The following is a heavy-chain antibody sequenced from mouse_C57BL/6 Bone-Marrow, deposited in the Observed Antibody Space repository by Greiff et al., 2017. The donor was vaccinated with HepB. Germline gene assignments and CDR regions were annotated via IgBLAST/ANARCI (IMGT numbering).Heavy chain of an antibody. V-gene: IGHV5-9*01. J-gene: IGHJ3*01. CDR2: ISGGGGNT. CDR3: ARHDYGSSFFAY. D-gene: IGHD1-1*01. CDR1: GFTFSSYT. Sequence: EVQLVESGGGLVKPGGSLKLSCAASGFTFSSYTMSWVRQTPEKRLEWVATISGGGGNTYYPDSVKGRFTISRDNAKNTLYLQMSSLRSEDTALYYCARHDYGSSFFAYWGQGTLVTVSA.